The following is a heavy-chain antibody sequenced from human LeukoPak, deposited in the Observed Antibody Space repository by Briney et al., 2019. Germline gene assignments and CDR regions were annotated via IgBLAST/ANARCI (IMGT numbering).Heavy chain of an antibody. J-gene: IGHJ4*02. D-gene: IGHD3-22*01. Sequence: PSETLSLTCAVYAGSFSGYYWSWIRQPPGKGLEWIGEINHSGSTNYNPSLKSRVTISVDTSKNQFSLKLSSVTAADTAVYYCARVDYYDSSGYYPPSYYFDYWGQGTLVTVSS. CDR1: AGSFSGYY. V-gene: IGHV4-34*01. CDR2: INHSGST. CDR3: ARVDYYDSSGYYPPSYYFDY.